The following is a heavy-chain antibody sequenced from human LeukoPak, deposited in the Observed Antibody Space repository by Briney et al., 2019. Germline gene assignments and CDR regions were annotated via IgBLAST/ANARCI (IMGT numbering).Heavy chain of an antibody. CDR3: ARSGPYYYHYLDV. CDR1: GYSITSGYY. D-gene: IGHD3-10*01. J-gene: IGHJ6*03. V-gene: IGHV4-38-2*02. Sequence: SETLSLTCTVSGYSITSGYYWVWIRQPPGKGLEWIGAVYHSGNTYYNPSLKSRVSISVDTSKNQFSLKLYSETAADTAVYFCARSGPYYYHYLDVWGKGTTVTVSS. CDR2: VYHSGNT.